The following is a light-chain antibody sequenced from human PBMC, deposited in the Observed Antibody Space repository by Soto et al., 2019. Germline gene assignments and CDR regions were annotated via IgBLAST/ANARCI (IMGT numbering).Light chain of an antibody. CDR3: QQYDNLPLT. V-gene: IGKV1-9*01. CDR1: QDISSS. J-gene: IGKJ4*01. Sequence: DIQLTQSPSFLSASVGDRVTITCRASQDISSSLAWYQQKPGKAPKLLIYDASTLQTGVPSRFRGSGSGTEFTLTISSLQPEDFATYSCQQYDNLPLTFGGGTKVDIK. CDR2: DAS.